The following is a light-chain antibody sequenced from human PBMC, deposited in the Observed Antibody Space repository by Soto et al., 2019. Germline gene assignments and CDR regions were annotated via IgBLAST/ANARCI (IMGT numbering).Light chain of an antibody. V-gene: IGKV1-5*03. Sequence: DIQMTQSPSTLSASVGDRVIITCRASQSISNWLAWYQQKPGKAPKLLIYKASSLESGVPSRFSGSGSGTEFTLTISSLQADDFATYYCQQYNSYSWTFGQGTKVEIK. CDR1: QSISNW. J-gene: IGKJ1*01. CDR2: KAS. CDR3: QQYNSYSWT.